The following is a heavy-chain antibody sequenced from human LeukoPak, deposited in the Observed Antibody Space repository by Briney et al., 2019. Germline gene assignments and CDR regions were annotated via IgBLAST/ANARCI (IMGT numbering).Heavy chain of an antibody. Sequence: GGSLRLSCAVSGFPFSTYSMNWVRQPPGKGLEWVSSISSSSSYIYYADSVKGRFTISRDNAKNSLYLQMNSLRAEDTAVYYCVSSGSYPYYYYYYYMDVWGKGTTVTVSS. J-gene: IGHJ6*03. CDR3: VSSGSYPYYYYYYYMDV. CDR1: GFPFSTYS. CDR2: ISSSSSYI. D-gene: IGHD1-26*01. V-gene: IGHV3-21*01.